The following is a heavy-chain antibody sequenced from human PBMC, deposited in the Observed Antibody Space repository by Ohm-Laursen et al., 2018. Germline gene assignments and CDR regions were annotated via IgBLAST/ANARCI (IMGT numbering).Heavy chain of an antibody. V-gene: IGHV4-4*07. D-gene: IGHD3-22*01. CDR1: GGSISSYY. CDR2: IYTSGST. Sequence: SQTLSLTCIVSGGSISSYYWSWIRQPAGKGLEWIGRIYTSGSTNYNPSLKSRVTMSVDTSKNQFSLKLSSVTAADTAVYYCARNYYDSSGYYYYYYGMDVWGQGTTVTVSS. CDR3: ARNYYDSSGYYYYYYGMDV. J-gene: IGHJ6*02.